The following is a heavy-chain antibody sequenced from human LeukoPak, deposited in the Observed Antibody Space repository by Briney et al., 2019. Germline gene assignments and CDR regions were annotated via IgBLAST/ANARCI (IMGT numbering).Heavy chain of an antibody. J-gene: IGHJ4*02. CDR3: AKSAGYSSSWYDY. D-gene: IGHD6-13*01. CDR1: GFTFSSCA. V-gene: IGHV3-23*01. Sequence: SGGSLRLSCAASGFTFSSCAMSWVRRAPGEGLVWVSGISGGGGSTYYADSVKGRLSISRDKSKNTLYLQMNSLRVEDTAVYYCAKSAGYSSSWYDYWGQATLVTVSS. CDR2: ISGGGGST.